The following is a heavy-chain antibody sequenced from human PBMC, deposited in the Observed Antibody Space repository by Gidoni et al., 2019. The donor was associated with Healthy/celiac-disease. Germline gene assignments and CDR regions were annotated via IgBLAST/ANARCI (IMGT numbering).Heavy chain of an antibody. D-gene: IGHD4-17*01. CDR2: INPNSGGT. CDR1: GYTFTGYS. CDR3: ARDYSRYGDYDY. V-gene: IGHV1-2*02. Sequence: VQLVPSGAEVQQPGASVEVSCKASGYTFTGYSRHWVRQAPGQGLEWMGWINPNSGGTNYAQKFQGRVNMTRDTLISTAYMELSRLRSDDTAVYYCARDYSRYGDYDYWGQGTLVTVSS. J-gene: IGHJ4*02.